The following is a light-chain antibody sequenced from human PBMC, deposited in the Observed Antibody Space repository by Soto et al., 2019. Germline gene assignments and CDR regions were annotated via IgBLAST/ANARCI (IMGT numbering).Light chain of an antibody. CDR2: DAS. J-gene: IGKJ1*01. CDR3: QQYNSFWT. V-gene: IGKV1-5*02. Sequence: DIQRTQSPSTMSAPVGDRVTIICRASQSISSWLAWYQHKPGKAPKLLIYDASSLESGVPSRFSGSGSGTESTLTISSLKPDDFATYYCQQYNSFWTFGQGTKVDIK. CDR1: QSISSW.